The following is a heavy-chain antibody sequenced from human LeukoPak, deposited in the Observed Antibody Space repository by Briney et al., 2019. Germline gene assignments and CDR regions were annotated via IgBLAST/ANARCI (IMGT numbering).Heavy chain of an antibody. J-gene: IGHJ4*02. D-gene: IGHD6-19*01. V-gene: IGHV1-2*02. CDR1: GYTGTGYY. CDR3: ARCPGIAVAGSTD. CDR2: INPDSGGT. Sequence: APVKVSCKTSGYTGTGYYIHWVRQAPGHGLEGRGRINPDSGGTIYAENFQGRITMTRDTTISTAYMELSRLISDDTAVYDCARCPGIAVAGSTDWGQGTLVTVSS.